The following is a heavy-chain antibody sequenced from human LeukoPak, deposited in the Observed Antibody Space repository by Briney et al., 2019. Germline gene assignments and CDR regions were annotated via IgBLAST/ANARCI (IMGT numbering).Heavy chain of an antibody. CDR2: IYYSGST. J-gene: IGHJ6*03. D-gene: IGHD3-10*01. CDR1: GGSISSSSYY. CDR3: PGAYYYGSWSSRYMDV. Sequence: SETLSLTCTVSGGSISSSSYYWGWIRQPPGKGLEWIGSIYYSGSTYYNPSLKSRVTISVDTSKNQFSLTLSSVTAADTAVYYCPGAYYYGSWSSRYMDVWGKGTPVTISS. V-gene: IGHV4-39*07.